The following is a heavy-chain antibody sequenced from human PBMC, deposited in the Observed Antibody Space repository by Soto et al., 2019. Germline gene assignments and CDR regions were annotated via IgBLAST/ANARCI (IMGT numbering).Heavy chain of an antibody. Sequence: QVQLVQSGAEVKKTGSPVKGSCKASGGTFSRYAISWVRQAPGQGLEWMGQIIPMSGTTNYPQKFQDRVTITADKYTSTAYMELSSLRSEDTAVYYCARDCSGTNCYNFYYYGLDVWGQGTTVTVSS. CDR2: IIPMSGTT. D-gene: IGHD2-2*01. CDR1: GGTFSRYA. J-gene: IGHJ6*02. CDR3: ARDCSGTNCYNFYYYGLDV. V-gene: IGHV1-69*06.